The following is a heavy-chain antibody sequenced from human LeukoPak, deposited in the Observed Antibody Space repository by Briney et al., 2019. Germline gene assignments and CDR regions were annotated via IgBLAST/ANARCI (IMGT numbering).Heavy chain of an antibody. CDR1: GYTFTGYY. CDR3: ARDKDRDGYNGIDY. CDR2: INPNSGGT. J-gene: IGHJ4*02. V-gene: IGHV1-2*02. Sequence: ASVKVSCKASGYTFTGYYIHWVRQAPGQGLEWMGWINPNSGGTNYAQKFQGRVTMTRDTSISTAYMEPSRLRSDDTAVFYCARDKDRDGYNGIDYWGQGTLVTVSS. D-gene: IGHD5-24*01.